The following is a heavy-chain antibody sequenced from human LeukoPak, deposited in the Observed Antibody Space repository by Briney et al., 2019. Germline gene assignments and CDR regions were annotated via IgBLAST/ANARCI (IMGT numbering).Heavy chain of an antibody. D-gene: IGHD1-26*01. V-gene: IGHV1-2*02. J-gene: IGHJ4*02. CDR3: ARVVGAMSTLNFDY. CDR1: GYTFTGYY. Sequence: GASVKVSCKASGYTFTGYYMHWVRQAPGQGLEWMGWINPNSGGTNYAQKFQGRVTMTRDTSISTAYMELSRLRSDDTAVYYCARVVGAMSTLNFDYWGQRTLVTVSS. CDR2: INPNSGGT.